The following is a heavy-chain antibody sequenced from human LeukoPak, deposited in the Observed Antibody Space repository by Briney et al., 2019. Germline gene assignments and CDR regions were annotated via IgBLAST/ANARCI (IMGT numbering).Heavy chain of an antibody. CDR1: GGSISSSSYY. CDR2: IYYSGST. V-gene: IGHV4-39*01. CDR3: ARHERVAACPGDY. J-gene: IGHJ4*02. Sequence: SETPSLTCTVSGGSISSSSYYWGWIRQPPGKGLEWIGSIYYSGSTYYNPSLKSRVTISVDTSKNQFSLKLSSVTAADTAVCYCARHERVAACPGDYWGQGTLVTVSS. D-gene: IGHD6-6*01.